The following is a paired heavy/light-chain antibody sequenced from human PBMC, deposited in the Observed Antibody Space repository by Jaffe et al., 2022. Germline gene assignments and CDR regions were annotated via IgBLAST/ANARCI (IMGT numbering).Heavy chain of an antibody. Sequence: EVQLVESGGGLVQPGGSLRLSCAASGFTFSDHYMDWVRQAPGKGLEWVGRIRNKRNSNTAEYAASVKGRFTISRDDSQNSLYLQMNSLKTEDTAVYYCARSGASYYGSSGYYSDYWGQGTLVTVSS. CDR1: GFTFSDHY. V-gene: IGHV3-72*01. D-gene: IGHD3-22*01. CDR3: ARSGASYYGSSGYYSDY. J-gene: IGHJ4*02. CDR2: IRNKRNSNTA.
Light chain of an antibody. Sequence: DIQLTQSPSFLSASVGDRVTITCRASQGISTYLAWYQQKPGKAPKLLIYAASTLQSGVPSRFSGSASGTEFTLTISSLQPEDFATYYCQQLNSYPITFGQGTRLETK. J-gene: IGKJ5*01. V-gene: IGKV1-9*01. CDR3: QQLNSYPIT. CDR2: AAS. CDR1: QGISTY.